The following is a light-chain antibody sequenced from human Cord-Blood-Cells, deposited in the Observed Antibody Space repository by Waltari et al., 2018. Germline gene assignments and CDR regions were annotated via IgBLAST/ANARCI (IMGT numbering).Light chain of an antibody. CDR3: QQRSNWPT. CDR2: DAS. J-gene: IGKJ3*01. CDR1: QRVSSY. V-gene: IGKV3-11*01. Sequence: EIVLTQSPATLSLSPGERATLSCRASQRVSSYLAWYQQKPGQAPRLLIFDASNRATGIPARFSGSGSGTDFTLTISSLEPEDFAVYYCQQRSNWPTFGPGTKVEIK.